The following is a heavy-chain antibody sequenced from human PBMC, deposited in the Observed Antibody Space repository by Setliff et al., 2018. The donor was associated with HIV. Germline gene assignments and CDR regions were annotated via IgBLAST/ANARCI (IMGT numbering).Heavy chain of an antibody. CDR1: GGSISSGSYY. CDR2: IYTSGST. CDR3: ARRGGSYPHDAFDI. J-gene: IGHJ3*02. V-gene: IGHV4-61*09. D-gene: IGHD1-26*01. Sequence: PSETLSLTCTVSGGSISSGSYYWSWIRQPAGKGLEWIGHIYTSGSTNYNPSLKSRVTISVDTSKNQFSLKLSSVTAADTAVYYCARRGGSYPHDAFDIWGQGTMVTVSS.